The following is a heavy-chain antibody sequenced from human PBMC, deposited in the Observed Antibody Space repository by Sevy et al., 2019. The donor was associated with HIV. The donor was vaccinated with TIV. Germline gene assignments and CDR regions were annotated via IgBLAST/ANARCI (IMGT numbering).Heavy chain of an antibody. CDR2: IKRDGRDT. CDR1: GFTFDQYW. CDR3: ARHNGEPLDY. V-gene: IGHV3-74*03. D-gene: IGHD1-26*01. Sequence: GGSLRLSCAASGFTFDQYWMHWVGQAPGKGQVWVSLIKRDGRDTTYADSVKGRSTVSGDTASNMLYLQMNSRRAEDTAEYYSARHNGEPLDYWGQGALVTVSS. J-gene: IGHJ4*02.